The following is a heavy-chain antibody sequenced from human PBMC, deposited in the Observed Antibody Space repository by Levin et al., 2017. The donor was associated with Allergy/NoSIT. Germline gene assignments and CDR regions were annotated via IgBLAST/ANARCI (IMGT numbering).Heavy chain of an antibody. V-gene: IGHV3-21*01. CDR2: ISSSSSYI. CDR3: ASRPQDYYDSSGSVYSLDY. D-gene: IGHD3-22*01. Sequence: GESLKISCAASGFTFSSYSMNWVRQAPGKGLEWVSSISSSSSYIYYADSVKGRFTISRDNAKNSLYLQMNSLRAEDTAVYYCASRPQDYYDSSGSVYSLDYWGQGTLVTVSS. CDR1: GFTFSSYS. J-gene: IGHJ4*02.